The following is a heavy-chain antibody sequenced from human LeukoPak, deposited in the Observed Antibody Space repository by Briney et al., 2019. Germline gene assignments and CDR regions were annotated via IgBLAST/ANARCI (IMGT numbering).Heavy chain of an antibody. D-gene: IGHD3-22*01. CDR1: GYTFTGCY. CDR3: ARGSTRSYYDSSGPKGDAFDI. J-gene: IGHJ3*02. Sequence: GASVKVSCKASGYTFTGCYMHWVRQAPGQGLEWMGWINPNSGGTNYAQKFQGRVTMTRDTSISTAYMELSRLRSDDTAVYYCARGSTRSYYDSSGPKGDAFDIWGQGTMVTVSS. V-gene: IGHV1-2*02. CDR2: INPNSGGT.